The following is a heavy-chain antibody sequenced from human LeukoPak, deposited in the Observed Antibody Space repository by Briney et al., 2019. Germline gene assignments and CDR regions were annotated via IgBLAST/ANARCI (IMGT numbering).Heavy chain of an antibody. D-gene: IGHD3-10*01. CDR2: IKQDGTEK. V-gene: IGHV3-7*01. Sequence: GGSLRLSCAASEFTFSSYWMSWVRQAPGKGLEWVASIKQDGTEKYYVDSVKGRFTISRDNVKNSLDLQMNSLRAEDTAVYYCARDKPFGGSGSHFDYWGQGTLVTVSS. CDR3: ARDKPFGGSGSHFDY. J-gene: IGHJ4*02. CDR1: EFTFSSYW.